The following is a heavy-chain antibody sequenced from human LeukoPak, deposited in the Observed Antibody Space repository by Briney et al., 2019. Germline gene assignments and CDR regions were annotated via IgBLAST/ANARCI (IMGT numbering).Heavy chain of an antibody. V-gene: IGHV1-18*01. D-gene: IGHD3-10*01. CDR1: GYTFTSYG. CDR3: ARVVTMVRGVTLYWFDP. J-gene: IGHJ5*02. CDR2: IIAYNGNT. Sequence: ASVKVSCKASGYTFTSYGISWVRQAPGQGLEWMGWIIAYNGNTNYAQKLQGRVTMTTDTSTSTAYMELRSLRSDDTAVYYCARVVTMVRGVTLYWFDPWGQGTLVTVSS.